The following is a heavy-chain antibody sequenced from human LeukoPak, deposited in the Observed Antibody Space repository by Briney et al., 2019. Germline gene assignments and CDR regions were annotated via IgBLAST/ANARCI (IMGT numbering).Heavy chain of an antibody. Sequence: PGGSLRLSCAASGFTFDDYGMSWVRQAPGKGLEWVSGINWNGGSTGYADSVKGRFTISRDNAKNSLYLQMNSLRAEDTALYYCARDTTVTTFFSGERLKELPPDAFDIWGQGTMVTVSS. CDR1: GFTFDDYG. CDR3: ARDTTVTTFFSGERLKELPPDAFDI. V-gene: IGHV3-20*04. J-gene: IGHJ3*02. CDR2: INWNGGST. D-gene: IGHD4-17*01.